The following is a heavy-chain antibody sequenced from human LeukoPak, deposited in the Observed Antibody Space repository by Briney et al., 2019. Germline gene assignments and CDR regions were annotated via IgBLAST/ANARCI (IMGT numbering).Heavy chain of an antibody. CDR2: IYDSGST. Sequence: SETLSLTCAVSGGSINNYYWSWIRQPPGKGLEWIGYIYDSGSTNYNPSLKSRVTTSLDTSKNQVSLELNSVTAADTAVYYCAKSNGYGLIDIWGQGTMVTVSS. CDR1: GGSINNYY. CDR3: AKSNGYGLIDI. J-gene: IGHJ3*02. V-gene: IGHV4-59*12. D-gene: IGHD3-10*01.